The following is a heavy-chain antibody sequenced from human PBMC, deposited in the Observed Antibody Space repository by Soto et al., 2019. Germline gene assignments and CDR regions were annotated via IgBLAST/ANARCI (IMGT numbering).Heavy chain of an antibody. J-gene: IGHJ3*02. Sequence: SETLSLTCTVSGSSISGGGYYWSWIRQHPGKGLEWIGYIYYSGSTYYNPSLKSRVTISVDTSKNQFSLKLSSVTAADTAVYYCARVSQGAFDIWGQGTMVTVSS. CDR3: ARVSQGAFDI. CDR1: GSSISGGGYY. V-gene: IGHV4-31*03. CDR2: IYYSGST.